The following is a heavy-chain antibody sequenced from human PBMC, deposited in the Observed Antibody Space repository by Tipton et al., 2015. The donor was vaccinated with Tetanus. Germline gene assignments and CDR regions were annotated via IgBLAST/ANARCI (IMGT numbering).Heavy chain of an antibody. V-gene: IGHV3-23*01. Sequence: SLRLSCAASGFTFSSYAMSWVRQAPGKGLEWVSAISGSGGSTYYADSVKGRFTISSDNSKNTLYLQMNSLRAEDTAVYYCAKVGGDYVWGSYRYDYWGQGTLVTVSS. CDR3: AKVGGDYVWGSYRYDY. CDR1: GFTFSSYA. J-gene: IGHJ4*02. D-gene: IGHD3-16*02. CDR2: ISGSGGST.